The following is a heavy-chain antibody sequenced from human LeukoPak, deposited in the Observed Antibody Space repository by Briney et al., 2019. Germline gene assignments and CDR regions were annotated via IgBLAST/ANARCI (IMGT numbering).Heavy chain of an antibody. V-gene: IGHV4-59*01. D-gene: IGHD5-12*01. J-gene: IGHJ6*03. CDR1: GGSISSYY. CDR3: ARILRGYYYYMDV. CDR2: IYYSGST. Sequence: SETLSLTCTVSGGSISSYYWSWIRQPPGKGLERIGYIYYSGSTNYNPSLKSRVTISVDTSKNQFSLKLSSVTAADTAVYYCARILRGYYYYMDVWGKGTTVTISS.